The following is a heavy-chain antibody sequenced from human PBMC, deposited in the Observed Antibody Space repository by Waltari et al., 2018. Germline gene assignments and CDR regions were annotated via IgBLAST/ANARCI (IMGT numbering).Heavy chain of an antibody. Sequence: QVQLQESGPGLVKPSETLSLTCAVSGFSITSGYYWHWIRQPPGKGLEGVGTIYYSGTTDDTPSLQSRVSISVDTSKNEFSLTLTSVTAADTAVYYCATATTAHFDFWGQGSLVTVSS. D-gene: IGHD4-17*01. CDR2: IYYSGTT. V-gene: IGHV4-38-2*01. CDR3: ATATTAHFDF. J-gene: IGHJ4*02. CDR1: GFSITSGYY.